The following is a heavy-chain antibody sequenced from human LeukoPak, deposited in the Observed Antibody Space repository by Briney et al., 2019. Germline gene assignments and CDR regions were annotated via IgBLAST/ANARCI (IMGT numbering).Heavy chain of an antibody. V-gene: IGHV5-51*01. D-gene: IGHD1-26*01. CDR2: IYPGDSDT. Sequence: GESLKISCKGSGYSFTNYWIGWVRQMPGKGLEWMGIIYPGDSDTRYSPSFQGQVTISADKSISTAYLRWSSLKASDTAMYYCARLYSRGSGTFDIWGRGTMVTVSS. CDR1: GYSFTNYW. J-gene: IGHJ3*02. CDR3: ARLYSRGSGTFDI.